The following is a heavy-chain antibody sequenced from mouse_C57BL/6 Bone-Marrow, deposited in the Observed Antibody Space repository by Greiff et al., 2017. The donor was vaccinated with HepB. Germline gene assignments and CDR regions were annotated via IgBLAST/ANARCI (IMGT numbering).Heavy chain of an antibody. CDR1: GFSFNTYA. J-gene: IGHJ4*01. Sequence: EVHLVESGGGLVQPKGSLKLSCAASGFSFNTYAMNWVRQAPGKGLEWVARIRSKSNNYATYYADSVKDRFTISRDDSESMLYLQMNNLKTEDTAMYYCVRQGVLLYQLWDAMDYWGQGTSVTVSS. CDR3: VRQGVLLYQLWDAMDY. D-gene: IGHD2-5*01. CDR2: IRSKSNNYAT. V-gene: IGHV10-1*01.